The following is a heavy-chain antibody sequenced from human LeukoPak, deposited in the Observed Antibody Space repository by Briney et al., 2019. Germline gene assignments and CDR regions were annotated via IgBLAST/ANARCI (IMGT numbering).Heavy chain of an antibody. CDR1: GFTFSSYS. J-gene: IGHJ4*02. CDR3: ARQLDS. CDR2: ISGSGSSI. V-gene: IGHV3-48*01. Sequence: PGGSLRLSCAASGFTFSSYSMNWVRQAPGKGLKWVSYISGSGSSIYYADSVKGRFTISRDNAKNSLYLQMNSLRAEDTAVYHCARQLDSWGQGTLVTVSS.